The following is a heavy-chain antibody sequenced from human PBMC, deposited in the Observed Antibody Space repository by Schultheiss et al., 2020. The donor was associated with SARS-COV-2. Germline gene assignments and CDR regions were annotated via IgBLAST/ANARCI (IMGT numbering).Heavy chain of an antibody. CDR3: ARHGFSGYDPRMGLYYFDY. V-gene: IGHV4-59*08. J-gene: IGHJ4*02. CDR2: IYYSGST. CDR1: GGSISSYY. Sequence: SETLSLTCTVSGGSISSYYWSWIRQPPGKGLEWIGYIYYSGSTNYNPSLKSRVTISVDTSKNQFSLKLSSVTAADTAVYYCARHGFSGYDPRMGLYYFDYWGQGTLVTVSS. D-gene: IGHD3-16*01.